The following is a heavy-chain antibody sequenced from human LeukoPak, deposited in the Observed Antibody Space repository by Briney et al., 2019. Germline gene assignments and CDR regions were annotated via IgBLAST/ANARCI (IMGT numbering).Heavy chain of an antibody. V-gene: IGHV3-11*01. CDR1: GFTFSDYY. J-gene: IGHJ6*02. D-gene: IGHD6-13*01. CDR2: ISSSGSTI. CDR3: ARHYPSVAAASYYYYGMDV. Sequence: GGSLRLSCAASGFTFSDYYMSWIRQAPGKGLEWVSYISSSGSTIYYADSVKGRFTVSRDNAKNSLYLQMNSLRAEDTAVYYCARHYPSVAAASYYYYGMDVWGQGTTVTVSS.